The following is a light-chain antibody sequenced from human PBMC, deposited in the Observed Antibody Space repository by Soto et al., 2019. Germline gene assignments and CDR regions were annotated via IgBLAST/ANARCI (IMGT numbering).Light chain of an antibody. Sequence: EIVLTQSPATLSLSPGERATLSCRASQSVSSYLAWYQQKPGQAPRLPIYDASNRAAGIPARFSGSGSGTDFTLTISSLEPEDFAVYYCQQRSNWPRTFGQGTKVDI. CDR2: DAS. CDR3: QQRSNWPRT. J-gene: IGKJ1*01. CDR1: QSVSSY. V-gene: IGKV3-11*01.